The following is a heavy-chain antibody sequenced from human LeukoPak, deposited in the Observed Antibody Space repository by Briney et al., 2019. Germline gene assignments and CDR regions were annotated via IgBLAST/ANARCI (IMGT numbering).Heavy chain of an antibody. V-gene: IGHV4-39*01. D-gene: IGHD1-26*01. CDR1: VDSFSTSSYY. Sequence: PSETLSLTCTVPVDSFSTSSYYCGWVRQPPGRGLGWIGSIYYSGSTYYNPSLKSRVTISVDTSKSQFSLKLSSVAAADTAVYYCARHAFNSGSYFTFDYWGQGTLVTVSS. J-gene: IGHJ4*02. CDR2: IYYSGST. CDR3: ARHAFNSGSYFTFDY.